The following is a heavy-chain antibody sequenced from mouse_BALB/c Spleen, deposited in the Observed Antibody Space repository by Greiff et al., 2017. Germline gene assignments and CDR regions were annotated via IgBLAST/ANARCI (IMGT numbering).Heavy chain of an antibody. CDR1: GYTFTSYT. CDR3: ATPQGYYYAMDY. Sequence: VQLQQSGAELARPGASVKMSCKASGYTFTSYTMHWVKQRPGQGLEWIGYINPSSGYTNYNQKFKDKATLTADKSSSTAYMQLSSLTSEDSAVYYCATPQGYYYAMDYWGQGTSVTVSS. V-gene: IGHV1-4*01. J-gene: IGHJ4*01. CDR2: INPSSGYT. D-gene: IGHD3-2*02.